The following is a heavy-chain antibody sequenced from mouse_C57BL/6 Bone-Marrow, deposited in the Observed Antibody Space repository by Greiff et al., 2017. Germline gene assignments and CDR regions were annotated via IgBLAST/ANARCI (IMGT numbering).Heavy chain of an antibody. CDR1: GYTFTSYG. J-gene: IGHJ4*01. V-gene: IGHV1-81*01. CDR3: ARPYYGSSYGYAMDY. Sequence: VKLQESGAELARPGASVKLSCKASGYTFTSYGISWVKQRTGQGLEWIGEIYPRSGNTYYNEKFKGKATLTADKSSSTAYMELRSLTSEDSAVYFCARPYYGSSYGYAMDYWGQGTSVTVSS. D-gene: IGHD1-1*01. CDR2: IYPRSGNT.